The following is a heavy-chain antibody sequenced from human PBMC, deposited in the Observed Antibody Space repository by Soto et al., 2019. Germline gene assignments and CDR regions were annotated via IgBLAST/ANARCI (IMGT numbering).Heavy chain of an antibody. Sequence: SETLSLTCTVSGGSISSYYWSWIRQPPGKGLEWIGYIYYSGSTNYNPSLKSRVTISVDTSKNQFSLKLSSVTAADTAVYYCARAPDSSGWPYYFDYWGQGTLVTVSS. D-gene: IGHD6-19*01. J-gene: IGHJ4*02. CDR1: GGSISSYY. CDR3: ARAPDSSGWPYYFDY. CDR2: IYYSGST. V-gene: IGHV4-59*01.